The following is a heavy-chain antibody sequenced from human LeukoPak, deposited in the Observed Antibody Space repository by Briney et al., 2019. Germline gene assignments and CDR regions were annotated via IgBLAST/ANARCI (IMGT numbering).Heavy chain of an antibody. CDR1: GFSLSTRAVG. V-gene: IGHV2-5*02. J-gene: IGHJ5*02. D-gene: IGHD3-10*01. CDR3: ALSSMVRGVPNWFDP. Sequence: ESGPTLLKPTQTLTLTCTFSGFSLSTRAVGVGWIRQPPGKALEWLALIYWDDDKRYSPSLKSRLTITKDTSKNQVVLTMTNMDPVDTATYYCALSSMVRGVPNWFDPWGQGTLVTVSS. CDR2: IYWDDDK.